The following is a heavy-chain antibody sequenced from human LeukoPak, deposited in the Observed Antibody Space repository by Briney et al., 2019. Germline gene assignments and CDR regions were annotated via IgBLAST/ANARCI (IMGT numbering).Heavy chain of an antibody. CDR2: IYSSGST. Sequence: GGSLRLSCAASGFTVSTNYMSWVRQAPGKGLEWVSVIYSSGSTYYADSVKGRFTIFRDNSKDTLYLQMNSLRAEDTAVYYCARDGGLAPYSSSTPFDYWGQGTLVTVSS. CDR1: GFTVSTNY. J-gene: IGHJ4*02. CDR3: ARDGGLAPYSSSTPFDY. D-gene: IGHD6-6*01. V-gene: IGHV3-66*03.